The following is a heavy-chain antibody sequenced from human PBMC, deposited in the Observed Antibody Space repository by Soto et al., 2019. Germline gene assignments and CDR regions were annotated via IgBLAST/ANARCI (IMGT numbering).Heavy chain of an antibody. D-gene: IGHD5-18*01. Sequence: SETLSPTCTVSDRSIRGYYWTWIRQPPGKGLEWLGYIFYSGSTFYNPSLKSRVTISIHTSKSQFSLQLTSVTAADTAVYYCARGAADTAMVDSWGQGTLVTVSS. CDR1: DRSIRGYY. V-gene: IGHV4-59*01. CDR3: ARGAADTAMVDS. CDR2: IFYSGST. J-gene: IGHJ4*02.